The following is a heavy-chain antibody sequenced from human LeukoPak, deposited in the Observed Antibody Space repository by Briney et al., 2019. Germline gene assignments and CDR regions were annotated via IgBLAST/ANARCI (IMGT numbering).Heavy chain of an antibody. CDR2: IYYSGST. CDR3: ARGQSYSSSWYRVFYFDY. Sequence: PSETLSLTCTVSGGSLSSYYWSWIRQPPGKGLEWIGYIYYSGSTNYNPSLKSRVTISVDTSKNQFSLKLSSVTAADTAVYYCARGQSYSSSWYRVFYFDYWGQGTLVTVSS. J-gene: IGHJ4*02. V-gene: IGHV4-59*08. D-gene: IGHD6-13*01. CDR1: GGSLSSYY.